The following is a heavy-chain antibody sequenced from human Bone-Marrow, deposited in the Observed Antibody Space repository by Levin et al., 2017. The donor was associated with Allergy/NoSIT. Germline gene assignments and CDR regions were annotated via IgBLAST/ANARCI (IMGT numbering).Heavy chain of an antibody. CDR2: ISGHNGDT. V-gene: IGHV1-18*01. CDR1: GYNFVEYG. J-gene: IGHJ6*02. CDR3: ARGSRYSTTYRAMEV. Sequence: GESLKISCKASGYNFVEYGISWVRQAPGQGLEWMGWISGHNGDTKSAQKFQGRVTLTTDTSTNTAYMELRSLRSDDTAVYYCARGSRYSTTYRAMEVWGQGTTVTVSS. D-gene: IGHD1-26*01.